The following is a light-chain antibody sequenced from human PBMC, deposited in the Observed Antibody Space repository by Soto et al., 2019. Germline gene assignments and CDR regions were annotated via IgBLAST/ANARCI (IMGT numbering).Light chain of an antibody. CDR2: TAS. Sequence: DIQMTQSPSSQSASIGDRVTITCRASQSINSYLNWYQQKPGQAPKALIYTASKLQSGVPSRFSGSGSGTDFTLTISNVQPEDFATYYCQQSFATPRTFGQGTRLEIK. J-gene: IGKJ5*01. CDR1: QSINSY. V-gene: IGKV1-39*01. CDR3: QQSFATPRT.